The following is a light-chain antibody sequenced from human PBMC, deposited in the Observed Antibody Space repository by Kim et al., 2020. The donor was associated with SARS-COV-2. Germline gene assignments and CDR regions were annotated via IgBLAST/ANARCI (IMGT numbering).Light chain of an antibody. V-gene: IGLV1-44*01. CDR1: RSNNENHA. Sequence: GHMFIISGSGGRSNNENHALSWYRQLPGTAPKHLIYNSYQRPSGVPDRFSGSRSGTSASLAIGELQSEDEVDYYCAAWDDSLNGVIFGGGTQLTVL. J-gene: IGLJ2*01. CDR3: AAWDDSLNGVI. CDR2: NSY.